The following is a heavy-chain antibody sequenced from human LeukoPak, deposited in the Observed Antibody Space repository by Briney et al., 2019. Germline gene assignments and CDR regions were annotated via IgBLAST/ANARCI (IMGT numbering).Heavy chain of an antibody. V-gene: IGHV4-59*08. Sequence: PSETLSLTCTVSGGSISSYFWSWIRQPPGKGLEWIGYIYNSVTTHYNPSLKSRVTISVDTPKNQVSLKLRSVTAADTAVYYCARHVHFDYWGPGTLAIVSS. J-gene: IGHJ4*02. D-gene: IGHD2-8*01. CDR2: IYNSVTT. CDR1: GGSISSYF. CDR3: ARHVHFDY.